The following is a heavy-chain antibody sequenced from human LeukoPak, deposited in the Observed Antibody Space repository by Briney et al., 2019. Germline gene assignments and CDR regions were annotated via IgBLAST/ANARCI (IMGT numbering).Heavy chain of an antibody. V-gene: IGHV3-64*01. J-gene: IGHJ4*02. D-gene: IGHD1-1*01. CDR1: GFTFSSYA. CDR3: AREVNWRFDY. CDR2: ISSNGGST. Sequence: GGSLRLSCAASGFTFSSYAMYWVRRATGKGLEYVSAISSNGGSTYYANSVKGRFTISRDNSKNTLYLQMGSLRGEDMAVYYCAREVNWRFDYWGQGTLVTVSS.